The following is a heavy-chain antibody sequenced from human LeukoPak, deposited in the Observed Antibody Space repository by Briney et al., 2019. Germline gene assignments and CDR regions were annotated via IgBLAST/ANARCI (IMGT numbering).Heavy chain of an antibody. CDR2: IKSKTDGGTT. CDR1: GFTFSNAW. CDR3: TTDGSYRFLEWLRRVVDV. V-gene: IGHV3-15*01. Sequence: PGGSLRLSCAASGFTFSNAWMSWVRQAPGKGLEWVGRIKSKTDGGTTDYAAPVKGRFTISRDDSKNTLYLQMNSLKTEDTAVYYCTTDGSYRFLEWLRRVVDVWGQGTTVTVSS. D-gene: IGHD3-3*01. J-gene: IGHJ6*02.